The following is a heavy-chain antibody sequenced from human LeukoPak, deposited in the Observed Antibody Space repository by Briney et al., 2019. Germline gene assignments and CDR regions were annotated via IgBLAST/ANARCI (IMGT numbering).Heavy chain of an antibody. Sequence: SETLSLTYTVSGGSISSYYWSWIRQPPGKGLEWIGYIYYSGSTNYNPSLKSRVTISVDTSKDQFSLKLSSVTAADTAVYYCARGGAASYYYYYMDVWGKGTTVTISS. J-gene: IGHJ6*03. CDR1: GGSISSYY. CDR3: ARGGAASYYYYYMDV. V-gene: IGHV4-59*01. CDR2: IYYSGST. D-gene: IGHD6-25*01.